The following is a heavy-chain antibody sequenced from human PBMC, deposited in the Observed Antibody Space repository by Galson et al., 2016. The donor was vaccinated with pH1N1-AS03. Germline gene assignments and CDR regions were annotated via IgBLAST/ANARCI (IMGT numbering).Heavy chain of an antibody. Sequence: SLRLSCAASGFIFTHYSMHWVRQAPGKGLEWVAVMSYEGTTTYYAASVQGRFTISRDNSKNTLYLQMNSLRTEDTALYYCAREEGGFGSNWLQTDAFDFWGQGTMVTVSS. CDR1: GFIFTHYS. J-gene: IGHJ3*01. CDR3: AREEGGFGSNWLQTDAFDF. CDR2: MSYEGTTT. V-gene: IGHV3-30*04. D-gene: IGHD6-13*01.